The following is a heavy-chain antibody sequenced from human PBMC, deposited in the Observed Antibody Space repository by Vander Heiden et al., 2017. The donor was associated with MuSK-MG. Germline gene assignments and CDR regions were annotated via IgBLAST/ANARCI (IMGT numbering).Heavy chain of an antibody. CDR3: AGVPMTYDYVWGSYRYSPKTPFDY. CDR2: INHSGST. J-gene: IGHJ4*02. Sequence: QVQLQQWGAGLLKLSETLSPTCAVYGWSFCGYYWSWIRQPPGKGQEWIGEINHSGSTNYEPSLKSRVTISVDTSKNQFSLKLSSVTAADTAVYYCAGVPMTYDYVWGSYRYSPKTPFDYWGQGTLVTVSS. V-gene: IGHV4-34*01. D-gene: IGHD3-16*02. CDR1: GWSFCGYY.